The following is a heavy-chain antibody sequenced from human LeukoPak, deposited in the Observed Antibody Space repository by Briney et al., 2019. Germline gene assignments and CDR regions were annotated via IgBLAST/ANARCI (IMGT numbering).Heavy chain of an antibody. CDR2: ISSSSSYI. V-gene: IGHV3-21*01. J-gene: IGHJ3*02. CDR1: GLTFSNYN. CDR3: ARFGTGTNGLDAFDI. D-gene: IGHD1-7*01. Sequence: GGSLRLSCAASGLTFSNYNINWVRQAPGKGLEWVSSISSSSSYIYYADSVKGRFTISRDNAKNSLYLQMNSLRAEDTAVYYCARFGTGTNGLDAFDIWGQGTMVTVSS.